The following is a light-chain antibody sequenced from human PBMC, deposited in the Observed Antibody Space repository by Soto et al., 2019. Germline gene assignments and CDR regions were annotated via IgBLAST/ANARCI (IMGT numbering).Light chain of an antibody. CDR1: QSVSSSY. V-gene: IGKV3-20*01. J-gene: IGKJ2*01. CDR2: GAS. CDR3: QQYGSSPYT. Sequence: EIVLTQSPATLSLCPGERATLSCRASQSVSSSYLAWYQQKPGQAPRLLIYGASSRATGIPDRFSGSGSGTDFTLTISRLEPEDFAVYYCQQYGSSPYTFGQGTKLEIK.